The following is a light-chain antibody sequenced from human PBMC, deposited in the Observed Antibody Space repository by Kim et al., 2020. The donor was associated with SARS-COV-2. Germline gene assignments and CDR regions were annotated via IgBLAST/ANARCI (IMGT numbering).Light chain of an antibody. Sequence: SNLAAYHQKPGHPPRLVIYCAATRATGIPDRCSGGRSGTDFTLTISRLEPEDFAVYYCQQYSNSPRTFGQGTKVDIK. V-gene: IGKV3-20*01. CDR3: QQYSNSPRT. J-gene: IGKJ1*01. CDR2: CAA. CDR1: SN.